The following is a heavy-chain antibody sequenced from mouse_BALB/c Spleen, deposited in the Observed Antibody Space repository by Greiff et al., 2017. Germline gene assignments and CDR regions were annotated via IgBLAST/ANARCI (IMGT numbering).Heavy chain of an antibody. CDR3: ASMDGYDAMDY. Sequence: QVQLKQSGAELMKPGASVKISCKATGYTFSSYWIEWVKQRPGHGLEWIGEILPGSGSTNYNEKFKGKATFTADTSSNTAYMQLSSLTSEDSAVYYCASMDGYDAMDYWGQGTSVTVSS. CDR2: ILPGSGST. V-gene: IGHV1-9*01. D-gene: IGHD1-1*02. J-gene: IGHJ4*01. CDR1: GYTFSSYW.